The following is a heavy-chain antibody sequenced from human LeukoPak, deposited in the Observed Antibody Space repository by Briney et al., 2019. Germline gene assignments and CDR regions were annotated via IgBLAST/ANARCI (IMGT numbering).Heavy chain of an antibody. Sequence: ASVNVSCKASGYTFTSYVINWVRQAAGQGREWMGWMNPKRGNTGYGQKFHGRVTITRNTSISTAYMELSSLRSEDTAVYYCARSQTLWFGELLWEAGFDYWGQGTLVTVSS. CDR2: MNPKRGNT. CDR1: GYTFTSYV. CDR3: ARSQTLWFGELLWEAGFDY. J-gene: IGHJ4*02. D-gene: IGHD3-10*01. V-gene: IGHV1-8*03.